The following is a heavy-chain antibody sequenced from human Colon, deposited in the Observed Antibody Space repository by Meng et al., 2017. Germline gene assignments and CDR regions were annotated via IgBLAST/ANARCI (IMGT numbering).Heavy chain of an antibody. CDR2: ISSSGRTI. CDR3: ASDSGSHDFLVWDY. Sequence: GESLKISCAASGFTLSSYEMNWVRQAPGKGLEWVAYISSSGRTIYYADSVKGRFTISRDNAKNSLYLQMNSLRAEDTAVYYCASDSGSHDFLVWDYWGQGTLVTVSS. D-gene: IGHD1-26*01. J-gene: IGHJ4*01. CDR1: GFTLSSYE. V-gene: IGHV3-48*03.